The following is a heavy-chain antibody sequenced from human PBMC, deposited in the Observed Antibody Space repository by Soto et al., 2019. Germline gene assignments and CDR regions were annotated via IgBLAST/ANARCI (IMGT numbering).Heavy chain of an antibody. J-gene: IGHJ5*02. CDR1: GDIFSTYG. V-gene: IGHV1-69*01. D-gene: IGHD6-19*01. CDR2: IIPIFGTA. Sequence: QVQLVQSGAEVKRPGSSVKVSCKTSGDIFSTYGISWVRQAPGQGLDWMGGIIPIFGTADYAQKFQGRVTITADESTSTVYMELSSLRSDDTAVYYCARGETQLPHPYSSRQWFDPWGQGTLVTVSS. CDR3: ARGETQLPHPYSSRQWFDP.